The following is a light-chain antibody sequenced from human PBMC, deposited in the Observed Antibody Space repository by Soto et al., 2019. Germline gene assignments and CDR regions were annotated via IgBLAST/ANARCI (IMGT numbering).Light chain of an antibody. Sequence: IQLTQSPSSLSASVGDRVTITCRSSQDVNSFLTWYQQKPEKAPKLLTYAPSNLKSDVPSRFSGSGSGTDFTITISSLQPEDFATYYCQQLESYPSTFGGGTKVDI. CDR1: QDVNSF. CDR2: APS. J-gene: IGKJ4*01. CDR3: QQLESYPST. V-gene: IGKV1-9*01.